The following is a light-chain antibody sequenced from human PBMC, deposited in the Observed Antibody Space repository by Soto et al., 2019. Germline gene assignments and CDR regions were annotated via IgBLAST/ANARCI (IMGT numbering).Light chain of an antibody. CDR3: QQYDNLVWT. CDR2: GAS. J-gene: IGKJ1*01. CDR1: QSVSTSN. Sequence: IVLTQSPGTLSLSPGERAALSCRASQSVSTSNLAWYQQRPGQAPRLLMYGASRRATGIPDRFSGSGSGTDFTLTISRLEPEDFGVYYWQQYDNLVWTFGQGTKVDIK. V-gene: IGKV3-20*01.